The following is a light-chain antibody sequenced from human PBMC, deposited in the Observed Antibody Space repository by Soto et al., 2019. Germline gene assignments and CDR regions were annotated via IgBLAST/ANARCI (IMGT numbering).Light chain of an antibody. CDR1: QSVSSSY. J-gene: IGKJ5*01. CDR2: GAS. Sequence: EIVLTQSPGTLSLSPGERGSLSCRASQSVSSSYLAWYQQKPGQAPRLLIYGASSRATGIPDRFSGSGSGTDFTLTISRLEPEDFAVYYCQQYGSSTITFGQGTRLEIK. V-gene: IGKV3-20*01. CDR3: QQYGSSTIT.